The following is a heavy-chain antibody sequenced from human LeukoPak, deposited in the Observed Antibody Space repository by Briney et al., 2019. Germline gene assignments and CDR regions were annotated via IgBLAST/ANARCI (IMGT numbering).Heavy chain of an antibody. V-gene: IGHV4-59*08. CDR3: ARHETTYYYDSSGPSYFDY. Sequence: PSETLSLTCTVSGGSISSHYWSWIRQPPGKGLEWIGYIYYSGSTNYNPSLKSRVTISVDTSKNQFSLKLSSVTAADTAVYYCARHETTYYYDSSGPSYFDYWGQGTLVTVSS. CDR1: GGSISSHY. D-gene: IGHD3-22*01. J-gene: IGHJ4*02. CDR2: IYYSGST.